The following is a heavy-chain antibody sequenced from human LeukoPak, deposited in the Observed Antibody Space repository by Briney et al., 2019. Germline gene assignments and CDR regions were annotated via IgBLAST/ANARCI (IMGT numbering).Heavy chain of an antibody. CDR1: GYTFTSYA. CDR2: INAGNGNT. D-gene: IGHD6-13*01. J-gene: IGHJ4*02. Sequence: ASVKVSCKASGYTFTSYAMHWVRQAPGQRLEWMGWINAGNGNTKYSQKFQGRVTITRDTSASTAYMELSSLRSEDTAVYYCARAAAGTPQGDYWGQGTLVTVSS. CDR3: ARAAAGTPQGDY. V-gene: IGHV1-3*01.